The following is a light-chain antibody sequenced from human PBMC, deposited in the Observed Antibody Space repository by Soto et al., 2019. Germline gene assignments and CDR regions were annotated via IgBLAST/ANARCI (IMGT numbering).Light chain of an antibody. Sequence: EIVMTQSPATLSVSPGERATLSCRASQSVSSNLAWYQQKPGQAPRLLIHGASTRATGIPARFSGSGSGTEFTLTISSLQSEDFAVYFCHQDFNLPWTFGQGTKVDIK. V-gene: IGKV3-15*01. CDR1: QSVSSN. CDR2: GAS. CDR3: HQDFNLPWT. J-gene: IGKJ1*01.